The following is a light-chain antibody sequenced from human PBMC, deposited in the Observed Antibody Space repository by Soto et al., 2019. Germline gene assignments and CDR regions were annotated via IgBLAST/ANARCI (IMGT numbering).Light chain of an antibody. CDR3: QQRSDWPRIT. CDR1: QSVSSY. Sequence: EIVFTRSPPTRSLTRGERATLSCRASQSVSSYLAGYQQKPGQAPRFLIYDASNRATGSPARFSASGPGTNFPLTIVSLVPEDFAVYCCQQRSDWPRITFGQGTRREIK. V-gene: IGKV3-11*01. J-gene: IGKJ5*01. CDR2: DAS.